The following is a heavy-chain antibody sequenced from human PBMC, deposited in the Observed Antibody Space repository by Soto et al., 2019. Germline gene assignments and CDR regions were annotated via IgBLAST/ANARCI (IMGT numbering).Heavy chain of an antibody. Sequence: GGSLRLSCSASGFTFSSYAMHWVRQAPGKGLEYVSAISSNGGSTYYADSVKGRFTISRDNSKNTLYLQMSSLRAEDTAVYYCVNRYSYGIVHFDYWGQGTLVTVSS. V-gene: IGHV3-64D*08. D-gene: IGHD5-18*01. CDR2: ISSNGGST. CDR3: VNRYSYGIVHFDY. CDR1: GFTFSSYA. J-gene: IGHJ4*02.